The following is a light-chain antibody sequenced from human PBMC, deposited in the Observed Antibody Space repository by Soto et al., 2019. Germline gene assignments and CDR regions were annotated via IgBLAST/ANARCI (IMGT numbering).Light chain of an antibody. CDR1: RSDVGGYNY. CDR2: EVN. V-gene: IGLV2-14*01. CDR3: SSFTSTNTGV. J-gene: IGLJ3*02. Sequence: QSALTQPASVSGSPGQSITISCTGTRSDVGGYNYVSWYQQHPGKAPKLMIFEVNNRPSGVSNRFSGSKSGNTASLTISGLQAEDEADYYCSSFTSTNTGVFGGGTKVTVL.